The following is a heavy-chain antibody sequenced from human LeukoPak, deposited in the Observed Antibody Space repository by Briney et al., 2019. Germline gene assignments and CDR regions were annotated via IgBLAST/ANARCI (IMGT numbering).Heavy chain of an antibody. CDR2: ISYDGSNK. D-gene: IGHD3-10*01. CDR1: GFTFSSYA. J-gene: IGHJ6*02. CDR3: ARPKKIVQGEDYYGMDV. Sequence: GGSLRLSCAASGFTFSSYAMHWVRQAPGKGLECVAVISYDGSNKYYADSVKGRFTISRDNAKNSLYLQMNSLRAEDTAVYYCARPKKIVQGEDYYGMDVWGQGTTVTVSS. V-gene: IGHV3-30-3*01.